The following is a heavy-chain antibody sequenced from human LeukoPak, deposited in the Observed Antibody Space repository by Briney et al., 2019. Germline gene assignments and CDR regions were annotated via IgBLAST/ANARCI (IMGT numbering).Heavy chain of an antibody. Sequence: SETLSLTCNVPGGSISSYYWSWIRQPPGKGLEWIGYIYYSGSTNYKPSLKSRVTISVDTSKNQFSLKLSSVTAADTAVYYCARETRYYDSSGYFNWFDPWGQGTLVTVSS. D-gene: IGHD3-22*01. J-gene: IGHJ5*02. CDR3: ARETRYYDSSGYFNWFDP. CDR2: IYYSGST. V-gene: IGHV4-59*01. CDR1: GGSISSYY.